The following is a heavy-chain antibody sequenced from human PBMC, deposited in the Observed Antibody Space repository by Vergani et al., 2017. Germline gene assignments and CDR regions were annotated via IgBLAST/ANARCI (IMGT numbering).Heavy chain of an antibody. CDR1: GGTFSSYA. CDR3: AILPTVTYYYDSSGYLAHAFDI. J-gene: IGHJ3*02. Sequence: QVQLVQSGAEVKKPGSSVKVSCKASGGTFSSYAISWVRQAPGQGLEWMGRIIPILGTANYAQKFQGRVTITADESTSTAYMELSSLRSEDTAVYYCAILPTVTYYYDSSGYLAHAFDIWGQGTMVTVSS. D-gene: IGHD3-22*01. CDR2: IIPILGTA. V-gene: IGHV1-69*11.